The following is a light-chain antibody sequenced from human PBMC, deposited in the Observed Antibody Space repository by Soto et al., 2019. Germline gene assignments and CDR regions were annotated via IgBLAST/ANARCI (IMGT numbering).Light chain of an antibody. Sequence: DIQMTQSPSSLSASVGDRVTITCQASQDISNNLNWYQQKPGKAPKLLSYDASNLATGVPSRFSGSGSATEFIFTISCLRPEDIATYYCQQYDSLPRTFGGGTKVKIK. CDR2: DAS. CDR3: QQYDSLPRT. CDR1: QDISNN. V-gene: IGKV1-33*01. J-gene: IGKJ4*01.